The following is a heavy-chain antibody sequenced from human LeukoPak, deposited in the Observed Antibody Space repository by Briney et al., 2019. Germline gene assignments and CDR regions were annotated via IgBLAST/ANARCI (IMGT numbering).Heavy chain of an antibody. V-gene: IGHV3-30*18. Sequence: PGRSLRLSCAASGFTFSSYGMHWVRQAPGKGLEWVAVISYDGSNKYYADSVKGRFTISRDNSKNTLYLQMNSLRAEDTAVYYCAKDLAPRPYYYGMDVWGKGTTVTVSS. J-gene: IGHJ6*04. CDR1: GFTFSSYG. CDR3: AKDLAPRPYYYGMDV. CDR2: ISYDGSNK.